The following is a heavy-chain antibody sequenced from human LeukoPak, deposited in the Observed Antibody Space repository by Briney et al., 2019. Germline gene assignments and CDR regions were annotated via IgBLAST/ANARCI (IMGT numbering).Heavy chain of an antibody. CDR1: GFTFSSYG. D-gene: IGHD6-13*01. CDR2: ISYDGSNK. Sequence: GGSLRLSCAASGFTFSSYGMHWVRQAPGKGLEWVAVISYDGSNKYYADSVKGRFTISRDNSKNTLYLQMNSLRAEDTAVYYCAKDFGSSWDFDYWGQGTLVTVSS. V-gene: IGHV3-30*18. CDR3: AKDFGSSWDFDY. J-gene: IGHJ4*02.